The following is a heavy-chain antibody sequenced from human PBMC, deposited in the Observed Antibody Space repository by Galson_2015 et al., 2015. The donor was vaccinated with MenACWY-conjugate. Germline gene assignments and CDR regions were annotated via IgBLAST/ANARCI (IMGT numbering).Heavy chain of an antibody. J-gene: IGHJ4*02. D-gene: IGHD3-22*01. CDR3: TRGYYDSRGAEY. V-gene: IGHV1-69*06. CDR2: IIPIFGTA. Sequence: SVKVSCKASGGTFSSYAISWVRQAPGQGLEWMGGIIPIFGTANYAQKFQGRVTITADKSTSTAYMELSSLRSEDAAVYYPTRGYYDSRGAEYWGQGTLVTVSS. CDR1: GGTFSSYA.